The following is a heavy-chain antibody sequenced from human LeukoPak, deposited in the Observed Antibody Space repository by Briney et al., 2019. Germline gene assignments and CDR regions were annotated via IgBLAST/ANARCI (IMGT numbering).Heavy chain of an antibody. Sequence: GGTLRLSCAASGFTFSDYGMSWVRQAPGKGLEWIAGISGSGGSTDYLDSVKGRFTISRDNSKNTLYLQMNSLRAEDTAVYYCVKGVGLLWFGESGGNFDYWGQGTLVTVSS. J-gene: IGHJ4*02. CDR2: ISGSGGST. V-gene: IGHV3-23*01. D-gene: IGHD3-10*01. CDR3: VKGVGLLWFGESGGNFDY. CDR1: GFTFSDYG.